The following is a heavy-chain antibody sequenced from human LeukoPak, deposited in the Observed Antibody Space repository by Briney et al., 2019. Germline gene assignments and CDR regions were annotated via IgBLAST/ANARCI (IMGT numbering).Heavy chain of an antibody. D-gene: IGHD2-15*01. J-gene: IGHJ4*02. CDR1: GGSISSGDYY. CDR2: ISYSGST. Sequence: PSETLSLTCTVSGGSISSGDYYWSWIRQPPGKGLELIGYISYSGSTYYNPSHKSRITISIDTSKNQFSLELSSVTAADTAVYYCARDRCGQRILDYWGQGTLVTVSS. V-gene: IGHV4-30-4*01. CDR3: ARDRCGQRILDY.